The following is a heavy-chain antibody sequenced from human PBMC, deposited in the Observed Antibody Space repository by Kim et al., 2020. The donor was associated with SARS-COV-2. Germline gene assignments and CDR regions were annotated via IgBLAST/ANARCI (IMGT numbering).Heavy chain of an antibody. J-gene: IGHJ4*02. CDR2: ISSSGSYI. CDR3: ARVLTSGCSYFDY. V-gene: IGHV3-21*01. CDR1: GFTFSSYS. Sequence: GGSLRLSCAASGFTFSSYSMNWVRQAPGKGLEWISSISSSGSYIYYADSMKGRFTISRDNARASLYLQMNSLRAEDTAVYYWARVLTSGCSYFDYWGQGT. D-gene: IGHD3-22*01.